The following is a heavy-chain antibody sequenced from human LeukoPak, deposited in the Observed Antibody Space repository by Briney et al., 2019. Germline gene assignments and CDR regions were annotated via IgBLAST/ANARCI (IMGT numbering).Heavy chain of an antibody. CDR2: IYHSGST. V-gene: IGHV4-39*07. J-gene: IGHJ4*02. Sequence: SETLSLTCTVSGGSISTSSYYWGWIRQPPGKGLEWIGEIYHSGSTTYNPSLKSRVTISVDKSKNQFSLKMSSVTAADTAVSRLEIAAVGGYFDYWGQGTLVTVSS. CDR1: GGSISTSSYY. D-gene: IGHD2-21*01. CDR3: EIAAVGGYFDY.